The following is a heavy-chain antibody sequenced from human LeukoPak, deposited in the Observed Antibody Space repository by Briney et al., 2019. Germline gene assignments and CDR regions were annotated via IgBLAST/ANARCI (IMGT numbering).Heavy chain of an antibody. V-gene: IGHV3-21*01. CDR2: ISSSSSYI. Sequence: PGGSLRLSCTASGFAFNNAWMNWVRQAPGKGLEWVSSISSSSSYIYYVDSVKGRFTISRDDAKNSLYLQMNSLRAEDTAVYYCARDYSSSWRYFDYWGQGTLVTVSS. D-gene: IGHD6-13*01. CDR1: GFAFNNAW. CDR3: ARDYSSSWRYFDY. J-gene: IGHJ4*02.